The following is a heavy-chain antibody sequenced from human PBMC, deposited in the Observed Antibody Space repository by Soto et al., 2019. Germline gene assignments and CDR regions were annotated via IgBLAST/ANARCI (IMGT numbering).Heavy chain of an antibody. CDR1: GGSFSGYY. CDR2: INHSGST. D-gene: IGHD6-6*01. Sequence: ETLSLTCAVYGGSFSGYYWSWIRQPPGKGLEWIGEINHSGSTNYNPSLKSRVTISVDTSKNQFSLKLSSVTAADTAVYYCARGRFSIAARSFQHWGQGTLVTVSS. J-gene: IGHJ1*01. CDR3: ARGRFSIAARSFQH. V-gene: IGHV4-34*01.